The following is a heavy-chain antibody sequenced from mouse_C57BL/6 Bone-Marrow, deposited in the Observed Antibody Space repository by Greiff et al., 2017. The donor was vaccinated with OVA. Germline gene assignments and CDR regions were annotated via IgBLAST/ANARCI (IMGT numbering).Heavy chain of an antibody. J-gene: IGHJ2*01. CDR3: AREREIYYYGSLDY. Sequence: EVQRVESGPGLVKPSQSLSLTCSVTGYSITSGYYWNWLRQFPGNKLEWMGYISYDGSNNYNPSLKNRISITRDTSKNQFFLKLNSVTTEDTATYYCAREREIYYYGSLDYWGQGTTLTVSS. D-gene: IGHD1-1*01. V-gene: IGHV3-6*01. CDR1: GYSITSGYY. CDR2: ISYDGSN.